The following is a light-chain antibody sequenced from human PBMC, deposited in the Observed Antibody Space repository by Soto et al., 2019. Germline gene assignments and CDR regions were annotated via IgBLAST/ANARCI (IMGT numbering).Light chain of an antibody. CDR3: SSSAGAITFYV. J-gene: IGLJ1*01. CDR1: SSDVGTYTL. CDR2: EVN. V-gene: IGLV2-23*02. Sequence: QSALTQPASVSGSPGQSITISCTGTSSDVGTYTLVSWYQQHPGKAPKLVIYEVNKRPAGVSKRFSGSKSGDTAYLTISWLQVEDEADYYCSSSAGAITFYVFGTGTKVTVL.